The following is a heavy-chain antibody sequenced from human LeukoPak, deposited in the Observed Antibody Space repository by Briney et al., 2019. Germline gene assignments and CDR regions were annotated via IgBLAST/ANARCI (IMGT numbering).Heavy chain of an antibody. CDR2: ISSSSSYI. Sequence: GGSLRLSCAASGFTFSSYSMNWVRQAPGKGLEWVSSISSSSSYIYYADSVKGRFTISRDNAKNSLYLQMNSLRAEDTAVYYCARESSGWYAPPDYYYYMDVWGKGTTVTVSS. D-gene: IGHD6-19*01. V-gene: IGHV3-21*01. J-gene: IGHJ6*03. CDR1: GFTFSSYS. CDR3: ARESSGWYAPPDYYYYMDV.